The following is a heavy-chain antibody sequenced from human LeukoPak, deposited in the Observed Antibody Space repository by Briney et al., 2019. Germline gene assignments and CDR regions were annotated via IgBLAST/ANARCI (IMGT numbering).Heavy chain of an antibody. CDR2: ILENGSNQ. V-gene: IGHV3-30*04. J-gene: IGHJ4*02. CDR1: GFTFSNYI. Sequence: GGSLRLSCAASGFTFSNYIMHWVRQAPGKGLVWVAVILENGSNQYYADSVKGRFTISRDNSKNTLFLQMNSLRGEDTAMYYCARVQGGGYRTADYWGQGTLVTVSS. CDR3: ARVQGGGYRTADY. D-gene: IGHD6-19*01.